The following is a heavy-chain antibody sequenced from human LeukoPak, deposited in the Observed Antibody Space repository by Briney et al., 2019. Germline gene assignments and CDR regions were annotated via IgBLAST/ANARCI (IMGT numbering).Heavy chain of an antibody. J-gene: IGHJ6*02. CDR2: IKQDGSEK. CDR3: ASAPGAGYYGVDV. D-gene: IGHD6-19*01. CDR1: GFTFSSYW. Sequence: PGGSLRLSCAASGFTFSSYWMSWVRQAPGKGLEWVANIKQDGSEKYYVDSVKGRFTISRDNAKNSLYLQMNSLRAEDTAVYYCASAPGAGYYGVDVWGQGTTVTVSS. V-gene: IGHV3-7*01.